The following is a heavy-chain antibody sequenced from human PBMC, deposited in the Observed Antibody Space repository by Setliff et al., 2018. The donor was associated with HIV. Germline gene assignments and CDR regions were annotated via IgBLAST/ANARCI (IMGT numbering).Heavy chain of an antibody. Sequence: ASVKVSCKASGYTFSTYGISWVRQAPGQGLEWMGWITPYNNNTQYTQHLQGRVTMTTDTYTSTAYMDLRSLRSDDSAVYYFARLIKHYDFWSGYYGAYYYYMDVWGTGTTVTVSS. CDR2: ITPYNNNT. CDR3: ARLIKHYDFWSGYYGAYYYYMDV. J-gene: IGHJ6*03. V-gene: IGHV1-18*01. CDR1: GYTFSTYG. D-gene: IGHD3-3*01.